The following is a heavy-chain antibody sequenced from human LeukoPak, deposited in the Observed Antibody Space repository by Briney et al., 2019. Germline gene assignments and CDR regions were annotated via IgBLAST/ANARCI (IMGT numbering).Heavy chain of an antibody. Sequence: SETLSLTCTVSGGSISSYYWSWIRQPPGKGLEWIGYIYYSGGTNYNLSLKSRVTISVDTSKNQFSLKLSSVTAADTAVYYCASQDYSGSGRYFDYWGQGTLVTVSS. CDR2: IYYSGGT. CDR3: ASQDYSGSGRYFDY. CDR1: GGSISSYY. V-gene: IGHV4-59*08. D-gene: IGHD3-10*01. J-gene: IGHJ4*02.